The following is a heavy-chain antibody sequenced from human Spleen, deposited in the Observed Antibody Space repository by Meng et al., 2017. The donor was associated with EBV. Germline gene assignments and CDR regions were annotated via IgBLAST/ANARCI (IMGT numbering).Heavy chain of an antibody. V-gene: IGHV4/OR15-8*02. D-gene: IGHD1-26*01. CDR3: ARGDVGVFPAALGKFDL. J-gene: IGHJ2*01. CDR2: IYHSGAT. Sequence: QVQLQESGPGLVKPSGTLSRSCFVSGGSFTFSHWWSWVRQSPGKGLEWIGEIYHSGATNYNPSFESRVSMSLDKSKNQFSLHLDSVTAADTALYFCARGDVGVFPAALGKFDLWGRGTLVTVSS. CDR1: GGSFTFSHW.